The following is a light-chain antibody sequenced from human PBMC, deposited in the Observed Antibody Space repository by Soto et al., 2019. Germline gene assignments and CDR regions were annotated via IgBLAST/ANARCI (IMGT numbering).Light chain of an antibody. Sequence: EIVLTQSPGTLSLSPGERATLSCRASQSVSSSYLAWYQQKPGQAPRLLIYGASSRATGIPDRFSGSGSGTDFTLTISRLEPEDLALYYCQQYGSSPWGRFGWTFGQGTKVETK. CDR3: QQYGSSPWGRFGWT. V-gene: IGKV3-20*01. CDR2: GAS. CDR1: QSVSSSY. J-gene: IGKJ1*01.